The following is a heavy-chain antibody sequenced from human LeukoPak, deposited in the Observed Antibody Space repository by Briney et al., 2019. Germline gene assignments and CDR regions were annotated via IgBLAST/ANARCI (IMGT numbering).Heavy chain of an antibody. CDR3: AKDPYDSSGQWGFVDY. Sequence: GGSLRLSCAASGFTFSSFAMHWVRQAPGKGLEWVAVVSHDGSNKYYADSVKGRFTISRDYSKNTLYLQMNSLRAEDTAVYYCAKDPYDSSGQWGFVDYWGQGILVTVSS. CDR1: GFTFSSFA. V-gene: IGHV3-30*18. J-gene: IGHJ4*02. D-gene: IGHD3-22*01. CDR2: VSHDGSNK.